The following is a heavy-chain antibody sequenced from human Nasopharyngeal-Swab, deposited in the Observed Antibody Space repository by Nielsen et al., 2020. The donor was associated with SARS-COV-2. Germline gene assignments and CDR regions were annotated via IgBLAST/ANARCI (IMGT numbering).Heavy chain of an antibody. V-gene: IGHV4-34*01. J-gene: IGHJ4*02. CDR2: ISHSGST. D-gene: IGHD3-22*01. Sequence: GSLRLSCAVYGGSFSGYYWNWIRQAPGKGLEWVGKISHSGSTIYNPSLKSRVTISVDKSKKQFSLKLSSVTAADTAVYYCARGLGQYYYDSSGYYFFDYWGQGTLVTVSS. CDR1: GGSFSGYY. CDR3: ARGLGQYYYDSSGYYFFDY.